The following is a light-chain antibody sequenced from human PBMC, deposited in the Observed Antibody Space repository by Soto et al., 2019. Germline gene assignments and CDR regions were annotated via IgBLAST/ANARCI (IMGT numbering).Light chain of an antibody. CDR3: QQYGYSPYT. CDR1: QSVSSY. V-gene: IGKV3-20*01. J-gene: IGKJ2*01. Sequence: EVVLTQSPGTLSLSPGERATLSCRASQSVSSYLAWYQHKPGQAPRLLISRASSRATGISDRFSGSGSGTDFTLTISRLDPEGFAVYCCQQYGYSPYTFGQGTKLEIK. CDR2: RAS.